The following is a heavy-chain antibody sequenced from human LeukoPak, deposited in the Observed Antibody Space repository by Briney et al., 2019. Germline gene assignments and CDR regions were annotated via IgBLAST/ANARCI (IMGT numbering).Heavy chain of an antibody. CDR2: IYYSGST. J-gene: IGHJ6*03. V-gene: IGHV4-39*07. Sequence: SETLSLTXTVSGGSISSISYYWGWIRQPPGKGLEWIGSIYYSGSTDYNPSLKSRVTISVDTSTKQFSLRLSSVTAADTAVYYCARLYQQSKWKYYYYYMDVWGKGTAVTVSS. CDR3: ARLYQQSKWKYYYYYMDV. D-gene: IGHD1-1*01. CDR1: GGSISSISYY.